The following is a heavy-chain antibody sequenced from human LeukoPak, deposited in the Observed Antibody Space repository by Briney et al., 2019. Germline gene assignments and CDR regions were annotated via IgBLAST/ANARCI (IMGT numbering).Heavy chain of an antibody. Sequence: GSLELSFAASGIHLSSYSLDLVRPASGKGLGWVSYITNSGNSKSYADSVKGRFTISRDNTKNSLYLQMNGLRAEDTAVYYCARTRSSGYLTFDYWGQGILVTVSS. CDR2: ITNSGNSK. CDR1: GIHLSSYS. D-gene: IGHD3-22*01. V-gene: IGHV3-48*01. CDR3: ARTRSSGYLTFDY. J-gene: IGHJ4*02.